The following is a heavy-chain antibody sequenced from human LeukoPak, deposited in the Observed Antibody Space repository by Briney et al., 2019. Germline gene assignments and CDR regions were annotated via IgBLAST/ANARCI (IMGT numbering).Heavy chain of an antibody. CDR3: ARNNYYDSSGSLDY. CDR1: GFTVSNNY. D-gene: IGHD3-22*01. Sequence: GGSLRLSCAASGFTVSNNYMSWVRQAPGKGLEWVSVICSGGSTYYADSVKGRFTISRDNSKNTLYLQMNSLRAEDAAVYYCARNNYYDSSGSLDYWGQGTLVTVSS. V-gene: IGHV3-53*01. J-gene: IGHJ4*02. CDR2: ICSGGST.